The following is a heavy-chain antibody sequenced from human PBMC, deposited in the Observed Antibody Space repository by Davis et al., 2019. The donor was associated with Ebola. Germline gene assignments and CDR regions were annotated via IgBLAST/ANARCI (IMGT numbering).Heavy chain of an antibody. CDR1: GFSFSSYA. Sequence: GESLKISCAVSGFSFSSYAMSWVRQAPGKGLEWVSGISGSGGSTNYADSVKGRCTISRDISKNTLYLQLNSLRVEDTAMYYCARGETDFDYWGQGTLVTVSS. CDR3: ARGETDFDY. CDR2: ISGSGGST. J-gene: IGHJ4*02. V-gene: IGHV3-23*01.